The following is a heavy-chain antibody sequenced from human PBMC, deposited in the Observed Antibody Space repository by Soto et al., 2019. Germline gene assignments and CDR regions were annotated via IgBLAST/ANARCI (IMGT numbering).Heavy chain of an antibody. CDR2: ISYDGSNK. V-gene: IGHV3-30*03. CDR3: AGPVATNDSPPDYYYYMDV. CDR1: GFTFSSYG. D-gene: IGHD5-12*01. J-gene: IGHJ6*03. Sequence: GGSLRLSCAASGFTFSSYGMHWVRQAPGKGLEWVAVISYDGSNKYYADSVKGRFTISRDNSKNTLYLQMNSLRAEDTAVYYCAGPVATNDSPPDYYYYMDVWGKGTTVTVSS.